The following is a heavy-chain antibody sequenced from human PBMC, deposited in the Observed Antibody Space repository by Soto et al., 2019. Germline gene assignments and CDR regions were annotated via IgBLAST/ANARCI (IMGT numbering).Heavy chain of an antibody. CDR3: TRDQSSSWLPEADY. CDR1: GFTFGDYA. J-gene: IGHJ4*02. D-gene: IGHD6-13*01. V-gene: IGHV3-49*03. Sequence: EVQLVESGGGLVQPGRSLRLSCTASGFTFGDYAMSWFRQAPGKGLEWVGLIRSKAYGGTTEYAASVKGRFTISRDDSKSTAYLQMNSLKTEDTAVYYCTRDQSSSWLPEADYWGQGTLVTVSS. CDR2: IRSKAYGGTT.